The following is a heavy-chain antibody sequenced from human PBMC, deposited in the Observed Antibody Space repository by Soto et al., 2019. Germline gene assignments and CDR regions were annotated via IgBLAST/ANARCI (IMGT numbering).Heavy chain of an antibody. CDR1: GFAFTNYA. V-gene: IGHV3-23*01. D-gene: IGHD1-1*01. J-gene: IGHJ4*02. CDR3: AKERLGRGADY. Sequence: EVQLLESVGDLVQPVGSLRLYCAASGFAFTNYAMTWVRQTPGKGLEWVSTIGGGGGSTYYADPVKGRFTISRDNSKNTVYLPMNSMRAEDPGVYFCAKERLGRGADYWGQGTLVTVSS. CDR2: IGGGGGST.